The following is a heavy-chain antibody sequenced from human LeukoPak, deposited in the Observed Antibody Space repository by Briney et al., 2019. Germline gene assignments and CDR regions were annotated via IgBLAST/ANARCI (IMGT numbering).Heavy chain of an antibody. CDR1: GGSFSGYY. V-gene: IGHV4-34*01. D-gene: IGHD3-22*01. CDR3: ARGLAYYYDSSGIGYYYGMDV. CDR2: INHSGST. Sequence: PSETLSLTCAVYGGSFSGYYWSWIRQPPGKGLEWIGEINHSGSTNYNPPLKSRVTISVDTSKNQFSLKLSSVTAADTAVYYCARGLAYYYDSSGIGYYYGMDVWGQGTTVTVSS. J-gene: IGHJ6*02.